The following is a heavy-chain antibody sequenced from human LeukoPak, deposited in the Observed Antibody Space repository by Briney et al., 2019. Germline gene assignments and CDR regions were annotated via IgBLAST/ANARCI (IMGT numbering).Heavy chain of an antibody. CDR2: IYPGDSDT. CDR1: GYRFTSYW. D-gene: IGHD1-26*01. Sequence: GESLKISCKCSGYRFTSYWIGWVRQMPGKGLEWMGFIYPGDSDTRYSPSFQGQVTISADKSMSPAYLQWSSLKASDTAMYYCARRRGRYSGGAFDIWGQGTMVTVSS. V-gene: IGHV5-51*01. J-gene: IGHJ3*02. CDR3: ARRRGRYSGGAFDI.